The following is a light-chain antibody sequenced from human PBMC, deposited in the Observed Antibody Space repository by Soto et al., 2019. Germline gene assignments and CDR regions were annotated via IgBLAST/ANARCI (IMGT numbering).Light chain of an antibody. CDR3: SSYTSRDTRV. Sequence: QSALTQPASMSGSPGQSITISCPGTSRDVGGYNFVSWYQQHPDKAPKLMLYEVTKRPSGVSDRFSGSKSGNTASLTISGLQTEDEADYYCSSYTSRDTRVFGTGTKVTVL. V-gene: IGLV2-14*01. CDR2: EVT. CDR1: SRDVGGYNF. J-gene: IGLJ1*01.